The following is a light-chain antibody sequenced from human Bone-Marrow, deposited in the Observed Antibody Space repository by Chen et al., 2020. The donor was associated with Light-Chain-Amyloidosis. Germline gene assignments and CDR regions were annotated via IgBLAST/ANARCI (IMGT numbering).Light chain of an antibody. CDR3: QSADSSGTYEVI. V-gene: IGLV3-25*03. Sequence: SYELTQPPSVSVSPGQTARITCSGDDLPTKYAYWYQQKPGQAPVLVIPRDTERPSGISERFSGSSSGTTATLTISGVQAEDEADYHCQSADSSGTYEVIFGRGTKLTVL. CDR2: RDT. J-gene: IGLJ2*01. CDR1: DLPTKY.